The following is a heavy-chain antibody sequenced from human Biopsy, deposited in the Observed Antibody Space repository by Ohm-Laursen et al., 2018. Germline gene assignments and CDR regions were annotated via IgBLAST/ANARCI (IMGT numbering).Heavy chain of an antibody. V-gene: IGHV4-4*07. J-gene: IGHJ5*02. CDR3: ARHPTGFWFDP. CDR1: GGSISSYY. CDR2: LYTTGST. Sequence: TLSLTCTVSGGSISSYYWNWIRQPAGGGLEYIGRLYTTGSTNYNPSLRSRVTMSADTSKDQFSLNLSSVTAADTAVYYCARHPTGFWFDPWGQGTLVTVSS.